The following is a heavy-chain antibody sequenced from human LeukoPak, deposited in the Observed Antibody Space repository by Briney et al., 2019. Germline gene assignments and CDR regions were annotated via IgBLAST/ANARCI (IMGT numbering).Heavy chain of an antibody. V-gene: IGHV1-2*02. CDR3: ARLSHHSSGWYGGWFDP. J-gene: IGHJ5*02. Sequence: GASVKVSCKASGYTFTGYYMHWVRQAPGQGLEWMGWINPNSGGTNYAQKFQGRVTMTSDTSISTAYMELSRLRSDDTAVYYCARLSHHSSGWYGGWFDPWGQGTLVTVSS. CDR1: GYTFTGYY. CDR2: INPNSGGT. D-gene: IGHD6-19*01.